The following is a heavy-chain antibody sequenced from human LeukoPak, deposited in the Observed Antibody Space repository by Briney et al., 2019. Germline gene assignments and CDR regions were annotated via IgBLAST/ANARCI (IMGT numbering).Heavy chain of an antibody. D-gene: IGHD5-18*01. V-gene: IGHV3-30*04. Sequence: PGGSLRLSCAASGFTFSSYAMHWVRQAPGKGLEWVAVISYDGSNKYYADSVKGRFTISRDNSKNTLYLQMNSLRAEDTAVYYCAKYRGYSYGTRYFDYWGQGTLVTVSS. CDR2: ISYDGSNK. CDR1: GFTFSSYA. CDR3: AKYRGYSYGTRYFDY. J-gene: IGHJ4*02.